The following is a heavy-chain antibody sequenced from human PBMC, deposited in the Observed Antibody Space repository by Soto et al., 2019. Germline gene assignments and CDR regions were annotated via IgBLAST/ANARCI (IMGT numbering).Heavy chain of an antibody. CDR1: GGSISSSSYY. D-gene: IGHD3-22*01. CDR2: IYYSGST. Sequence: QLQLQESGPGLVKPSETLSLTCTVSGGSISSSSYYWGWIRQPPGKGLEWIGSIYYSGSTYYNPSLKSRVTISVDTSKNQFSLKLSSVTAADTAVYYCASRLCYDSSGFEGGGMDVWGQGTTVTVSS. J-gene: IGHJ6*02. CDR3: ASRLCYDSSGFEGGGMDV. V-gene: IGHV4-39*01.